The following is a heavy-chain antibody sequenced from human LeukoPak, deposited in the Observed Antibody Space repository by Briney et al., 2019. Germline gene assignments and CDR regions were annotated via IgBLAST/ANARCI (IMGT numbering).Heavy chain of an antibody. CDR2: ISSSGSTI. CDR1: GFTFTTYT. CDR3: AELGITMIGGV. J-gene: IGHJ6*04. V-gene: IGHV3-48*04. D-gene: IGHD3-10*02. Sequence: GGSLRLSCAASGFTFTTYTMNWVRQAPGKGLEWVSSISSSGSTIYYADSVKGRFTISRDNAKNSLYLQMNSLRAEDTAVYYCAELGITMIGGVWGKGTTVTISS.